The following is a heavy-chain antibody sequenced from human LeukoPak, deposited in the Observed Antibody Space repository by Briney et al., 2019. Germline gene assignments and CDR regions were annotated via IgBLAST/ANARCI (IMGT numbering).Heavy chain of an antibody. Sequence: SETLSLTCTVSGGSISSYYWSWIRQPAGKGLEWIGRIYTSGTTHHNPSLKSRVTMSVDTSKNQFSLKLSSVTAADTAVYYCARLSTVTTSFDYWGQGTLVTVSS. J-gene: IGHJ4*02. D-gene: IGHD4-17*01. CDR1: GGSISSYY. CDR3: ARLSTVTTSFDY. CDR2: IYTSGTT. V-gene: IGHV4-4*07.